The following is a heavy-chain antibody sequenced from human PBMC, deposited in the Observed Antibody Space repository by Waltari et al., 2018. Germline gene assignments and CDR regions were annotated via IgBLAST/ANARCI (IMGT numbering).Heavy chain of an antibody. CDR1: GGSFSGYY. V-gene: IGHV4-34*01. Sequence: QVQLQQWGAGLLKPSETLSLTCAVYGGSFSGYYWSWIRKPPGKGLEWIGEINHSGSTNYNPSLKSRVTISVDTSKNQFSLKLSSVTAADTAVYYCAGQRGVIAAAGRGNDYWGQGTLVTVSS. CDR3: AGQRGVIAAAGRGNDY. CDR2: INHSGST. J-gene: IGHJ4*02. D-gene: IGHD6-13*01.